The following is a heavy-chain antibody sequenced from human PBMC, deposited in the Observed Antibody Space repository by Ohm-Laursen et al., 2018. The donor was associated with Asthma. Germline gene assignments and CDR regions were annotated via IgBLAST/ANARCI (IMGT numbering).Heavy chain of an antibody. V-gene: IGHV4-59*01. Sequence: GTLSLTCTVSGASISSYYWSWFRQPPGKGLEWIGYIYYTGSTTYNPSLKSRVAMAVDTTKNEISLKLSSVTAADTAVYYCAREGCRSSSCESRHNWYDPWGQGTLVTVSS. CDR3: AREGCRSSSCESRHNWYDP. CDR1: GASISSYY. J-gene: IGHJ5*02. D-gene: IGHD2-2*01. CDR2: IYYTGST.